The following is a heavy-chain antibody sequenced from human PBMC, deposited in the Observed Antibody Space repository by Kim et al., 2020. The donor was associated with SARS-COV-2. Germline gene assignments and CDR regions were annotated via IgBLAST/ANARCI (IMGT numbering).Heavy chain of an antibody. D-gene: IGHD3-22*01. CDR1: GGSISSYY. CDR2: IYYSGST. V-gene: IGHV4-59*08. J-gene: IGHJ4*02. Sequence: SETLSLPCTVSGGSISSYYWSWIRQPPGKGLEWIGYIYYSGSTNYNPSLKSRVTISVDTSKNQFSLKLSSVTAADTAVYYCARHQYDSSGYYYGGFDYWGQGTLVTVSS. CDR3: ARHQYDSSGYYYGGFDY.